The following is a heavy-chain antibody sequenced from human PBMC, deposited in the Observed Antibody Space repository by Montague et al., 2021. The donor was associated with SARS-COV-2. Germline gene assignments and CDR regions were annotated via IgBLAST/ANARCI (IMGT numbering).Heavy chain of an antibody. CDR3: TRDYRSVVGDGLDI. J-gene: IGHJ3*02. CDR2: ISTSAYTT. CDR1: GFTFSYYD. D-gene: IGHD3-16*02. V-gene: IGHV3-48*03. Sequence: SLRLSCAASGFTFSYYDMNWVRQAPGKGPEWISYISTSAYTTSYAGSVKGRFTISSDNGKNSLYLQMSSLRVEDTAVYYCTRDYRSVVGDGLDIWGQGTKVAVSS.